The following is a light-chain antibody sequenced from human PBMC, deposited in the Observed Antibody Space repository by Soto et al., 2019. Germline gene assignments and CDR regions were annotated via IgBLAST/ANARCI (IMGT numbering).Light chain of an antibody. CDR3: SSYTASSTLL. J-gene: IGLJ1*01. V-gene: IGLV2-14*03. Sequence: QSALTQPASVSGSPGQSITISCTGTSSDVGGYNYVSWSQQHPGKAPKLLISEVSNRPSGVSNRFSGSKSGNPASLTISGLQADDEADYYCSSYTASSTLLFGTGTKLTVL. CDR1: SSDVGGYNY. CDR2: EVS.